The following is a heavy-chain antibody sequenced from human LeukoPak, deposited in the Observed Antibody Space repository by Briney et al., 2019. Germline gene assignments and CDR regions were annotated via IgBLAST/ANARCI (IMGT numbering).Heavy chain of an antibody. Sequence: GESLRLSCEASGFSFSSYETNWVRQAPGKGLEWISYISGSGSSIFYADSLQGRFTVSRDNAKNSVYLQMNSLRAEDTAVYYCAREGGFGYDDAFDTWGHGTTVTVSS. CDR2: ISGSGSSI. CDR3: AREGGFGYDDAFDT. CDR1: GFSFSSYE. D-gene: IGHD3-16*02. J-gene: IGHJ3*02. V-gene: IGHV3-48*03.